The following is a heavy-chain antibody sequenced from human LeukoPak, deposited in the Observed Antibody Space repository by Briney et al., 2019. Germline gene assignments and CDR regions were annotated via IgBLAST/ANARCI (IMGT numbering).Heavy chain of an antibody. CDR2: ISAYNGNT. CDR3: ARDEESSGWYGNEAFDI. Sequence: GASVKVSCKASGYTFTIYGISWVRQAPGQGLEWMGWISAYNGNTNYAQKLQGRVTMTTDTSTSTAYMELRSLKSDDTAVYYCARDEESSGWYGNEAFDIWGQGTMVTVSS. J-gene: IGHJ3*02. V-gene: IGHV1-18*01. D-gene: IGHD6-19*01. CDR1: GYTFTIYG.